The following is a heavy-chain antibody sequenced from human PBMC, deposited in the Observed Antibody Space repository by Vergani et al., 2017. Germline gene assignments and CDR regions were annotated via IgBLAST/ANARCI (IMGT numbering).Heavy chain of an antibody. V-gene: IGHV1-69*01. CDR1: GGTFSSYA. CDR3: ARAGVNYYDSSGYFHFDY. CDR2: IIPIFGTA. Sequence: QVQLVQSGAEVKKPGSSVKVSCKASGGTFSSYAISWVRQAPGQGLEWMGGIIPIFGTANYAQKFQGRVTITAEESTSTAYMELSSLRSEDTAVYYCARAGVNYYDSSGYFHFDYWGQGTLVTVSS. D-gene: IGHD3-22*01. J-gene: IGHJ4*02.